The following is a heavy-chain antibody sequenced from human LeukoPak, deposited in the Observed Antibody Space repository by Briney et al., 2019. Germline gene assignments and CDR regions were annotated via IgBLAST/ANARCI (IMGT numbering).Heavy chain of an antibody. CDR1: GHPFTSIC. Sequence: ASVKVSCKASGHPFTSICMHWVRQAPGQGLEWMGIINPSGGSTSYAQKFQGRVTMTRDTSTSTVYMELRSLRSEDTAVYYCARDKALDYWGQGTLVTVSS. CDR3: ARDKALDY. V-gene: IGHV1-46*01. J-gene: IGHJ4*02. CDR2: INPSGGST.